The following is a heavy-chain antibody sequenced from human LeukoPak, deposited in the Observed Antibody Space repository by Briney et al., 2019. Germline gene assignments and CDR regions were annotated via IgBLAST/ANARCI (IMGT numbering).Heavy chain of an antibody. CDR1: GFIFSRDS. J-gene: IGHJ4*02. D-gene: IGHD2-2*01. Sequence: GGSLRLSCAASGFIFSRDSMNWVRQAPGKGLEWVAYINGGGSPIYYADSVRGRFTISRDNAENSLYLQMNSLRVEDTAVYYCARAPTVLVGYCSSSSCQADYWGQGTLVTVSS. V-gene: IGHV3-48*04. CDR2: INGGGSPI. CDR3: ARAPTVLVGYCSSSSCQADY.